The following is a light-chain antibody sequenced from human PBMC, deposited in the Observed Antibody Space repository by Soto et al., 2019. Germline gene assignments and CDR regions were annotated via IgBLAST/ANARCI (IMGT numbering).Light chain of an antibody. Sequence: QPVLTQSPSASASLEASVKLTCTLSSGHSSYAIAWHQQQPEKGPRYLMKLDSDGSHTKGDAIPDRFSGSSAGAERYLTISSLQSEDEADYYCQTWGTGIHVVFGGGTKRTVL. CDR2: LDSDGSH. J-gene: IGLJ2*01. CDR1: SGHSSYA. V-gene: IGLV4-69*01. CDR3: QTWGTGIHVV.